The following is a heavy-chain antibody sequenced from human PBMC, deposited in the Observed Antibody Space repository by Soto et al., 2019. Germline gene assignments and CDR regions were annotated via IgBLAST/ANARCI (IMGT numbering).Heavy chain of an antibody. V-gene: IGHV4-39*01. Sequence: SETLSLTCTVSGGSISSSSYYWGWIRQPPGRGLEWIGSIYYSGSTYYNPSLKSRVTISVDTSKNQFSLKLSSVTAADTAVYYCARHGASSGWWDYYYYGMDVWGQGTTVT. CDR3: ARHGASSGWWDYYYYGMDV. J-gene: IGHJ6*02. CDR2: IYYSGST. D-gene: IGHD6-19*01. CDR1: GGSISSSSYY.